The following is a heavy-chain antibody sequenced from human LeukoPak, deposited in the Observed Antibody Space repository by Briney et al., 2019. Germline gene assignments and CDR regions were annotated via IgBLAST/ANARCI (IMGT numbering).Heavy chain of an antibody. V-gene: IGHV3-30*02. J-gene: IGHJ4*02. CDR3: AKDPLETHGVYLTDQSSF. D-gene: IGHD4-17*01. CDR2: IRHDGGDK. CDR1: GYTFSSHG. Sequence: GGSLRLSCATSGYTFSSHGLHWVRQAPGKGLECVASIRHDGGDKYYSESVKGRFTISRDNSKNTLYLQMNSLRAEDTAVYYCAKDPLETHGVYLTDQSSFWGQGTLVTVSS.